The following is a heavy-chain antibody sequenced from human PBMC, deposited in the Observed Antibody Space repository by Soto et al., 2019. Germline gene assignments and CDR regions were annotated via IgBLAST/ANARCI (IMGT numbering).Heavy chain of an antibody. V-gene: IGHV1-2*02. CDR1: GYTFTGYY. CDR3: ARDIEYCSSTSCSYYYGMDV. J-gene: IGHJ6*02. D-gene: IGHD2-2*01. CDR2: INPNSGGT. Sequence: ASVKVCCKASGYTFTGYYMHWVRQAPGQGLEWMGWINPNSGGTNYAQKFQGRVTMTRDTSISTAYMELSRLRSDDTAVYYCARDIEYCSSTSCSYYYGMDVWGQGTTVTVSS.